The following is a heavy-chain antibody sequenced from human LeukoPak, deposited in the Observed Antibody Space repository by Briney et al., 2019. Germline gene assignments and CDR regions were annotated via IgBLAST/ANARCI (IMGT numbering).Heavy chain of an antibody. D-gene: IGHD1-26*01. CDR3: TRDSGTYNWLDP. Sequence: GGSLKPSCTASGFAFSGSAVHWVRQSSEKGLEWVGHIDKESQFYATATAYAASVEGRFTISRDDSKNTAYLQMNSLKTEDTALYFCTRDSGTYNWLDPWGQGTLVTVSS. J-gene: IGHJ5*02. CDR2: IDKESQFYATAT. CDR1: GFAFSGSA. V-gene: IGHV3-73*01.